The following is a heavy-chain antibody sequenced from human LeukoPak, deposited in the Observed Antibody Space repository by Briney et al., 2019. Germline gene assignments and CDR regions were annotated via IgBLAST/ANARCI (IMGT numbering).Heavy chain of an antibody. J-gene: IGHJ6*02. V-gene: IGHV4-30-4*01. Sequence: SQTLSLTCTVSGGSISSGDYYWSWIRQPPGKGLEWIGYIYYSGSTYCNPSLKSRVTISVDTSKNQFSLKLSSVTAADTAVYYCARSGVYEDYYYGMDVWGQGTTVTVSS. CDR3: ARSGVYEDYYYGMDV. CDR2: IYYSGST. CDR1: GGSISSGDYY. D-gene: IGHD5/OR15-5a*01.